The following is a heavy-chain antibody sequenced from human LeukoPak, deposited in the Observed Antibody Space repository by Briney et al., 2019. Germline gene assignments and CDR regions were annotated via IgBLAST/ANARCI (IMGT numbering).Heavy chain of an antibody. CDR1: GYTFTGYY. CDR3: AIAPIGIPNGLFDY. V-gene: IGHV1-2*04. Sequence: EASVKVSCTASGYTFTGYYMHWVRQAPGQGLEWMGWINPNSGGTNYAQKFQGWVTMTRDTSISTAYMELSRLRSDDTAVYYCAIAPIGIPNGLFDYWGQGTLVTVSS. D-gene: IGHD1-1*01. J-gene: IGHJ4*02. CDR2: INPNSGGT.